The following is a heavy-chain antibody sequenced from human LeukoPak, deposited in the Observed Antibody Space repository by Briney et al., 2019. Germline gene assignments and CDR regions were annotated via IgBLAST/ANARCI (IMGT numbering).Heavy chain of an antibody. CDR1: GFTFSTYA. V-gene: IGHV3-23*01. Sequence: PGGSLRLSCVASGFTFSTYAMTWVRQAPGKGLEWVSGISGSGGSTYYADSVKGRFTISRDNAKNSLYLQMNSLRAEDTAVYYCASEDYYDSSAYYYRNFQHWGQGTLVTVSS. D-gene: IGHD3-22*01. CDR3: ASEDYYDSSAYYYRNFQH. CDR2: ISGSGGST. J-gene: IGHJ1*01.